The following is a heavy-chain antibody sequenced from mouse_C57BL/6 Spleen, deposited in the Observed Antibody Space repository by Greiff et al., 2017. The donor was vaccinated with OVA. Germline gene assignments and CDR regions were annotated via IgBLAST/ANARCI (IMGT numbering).Heavy chain of an antibody. CDR2: IDPETGGT. V-gene: IGHV1-15*01. J-gene: IGHJ3*01. CDR3: TNYYGSSGLFAY. Sequence: VQLVESGAELVRPGASVTLSCKASGYTFTDYEMHWVKQTPVHGLEWIGAIDPETGGTAYNQKFKGKAILTADKSSSTAYMELRSLTSEDSAVYYCTNYYGSSGLFAYWGQGTLVTVSA. CDR1: GYTFTDYE. D-gene: IGHD1-1*01.